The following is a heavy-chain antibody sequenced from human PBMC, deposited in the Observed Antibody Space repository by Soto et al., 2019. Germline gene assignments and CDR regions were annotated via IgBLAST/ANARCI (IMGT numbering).Heavy chain of an antibody. V-gene: IGHV1-8*01. D-gene: IGHD4-17*01. Sequence: ASVKVSCKASGYTFTSYDVNWVRQATGQGLEWMGWMNPNSGKTGYAQKFQGRITMTRNTSISTTYMELSSLKSEDTAAYYCARTLYGDNVDYWGQGTLVTVSS. CDR2: MNPNSGKT. CDR1: GYTFTSYD. J-gene: IGHJ4*02. CDR3: ARTLYGDNVDY.